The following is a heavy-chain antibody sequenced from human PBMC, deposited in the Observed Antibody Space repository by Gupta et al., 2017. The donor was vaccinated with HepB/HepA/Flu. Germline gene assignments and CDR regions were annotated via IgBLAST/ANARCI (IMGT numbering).Heavy chain of an antibody. CDR3: AKPPRSNWGPAY. CDR1: GFTFSNYA. J-gene: IGHJ4*02. CDR2: ISGGGE. D-gene: IGHD7-27*01. Sequence: GQPGGSLRLSCAVSGFTFSNYAMSWVRQAPGKGLEWVASISGGGEYYADSVKGRFTISRDTSKKTLYLQMNSLRVDDTAIYYCAKPPRSNWGPAYWGQGTLITVSS. V-gene: IGHV3-23*01.